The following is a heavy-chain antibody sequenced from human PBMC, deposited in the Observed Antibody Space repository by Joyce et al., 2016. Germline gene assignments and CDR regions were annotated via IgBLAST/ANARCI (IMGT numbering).Heavy chain of an antibody. CDR1: GYSLTELS. Sequence: QVQLVQSGAEVKKPGASVKVSCKLSGYSLTELSMHWVRQTPGKGLEGMGGVEPDDGETIYAQRFRGRVTMTEDTSTDTAYMERSSLRSEDTAVYYCTTDVQYCSGGRCFLAEYFHHWGQGTLVTVSS. CDR3: TTDVQYCSGGRCFLAEYFHH. V-gene: IGHV1-24*01. J-gene: IGHJ1*01. D-gene: IGHD2-15*01. CDR2: VEPDDGET.